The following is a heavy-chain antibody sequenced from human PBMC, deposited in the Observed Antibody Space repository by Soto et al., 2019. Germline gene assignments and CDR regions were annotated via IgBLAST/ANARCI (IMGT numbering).Heavy chain of an antibody. J-gene: IGHJ3*02. V-gene: IGHV3-30-3*01. Sequence: QVQLVESGGGVVQPGRSLRLSCAASGFTFSSYAMHWVRQAPGKGLERVAVISYDGSNKYYADSVKGRFTISRDNSKNTLYLQMNSLRAEDTAVYYCARDPELLWFGELLGDAFDIWGQGTMVTVSS. CDR1: GFTFSSYA. CDR2: ISYDGSNK. CDR3: ARDPELLWFGELLGDAFDI. D-gene: IGHD3-10*01.